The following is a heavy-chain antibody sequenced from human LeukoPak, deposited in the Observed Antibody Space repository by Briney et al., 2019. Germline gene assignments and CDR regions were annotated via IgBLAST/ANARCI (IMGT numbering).Heavy chain of an antibody. J-gene: IGHJ4*02. CDR2: ISGSGGST. Sequence: GGSLRLSCSTSGFTFSSYAMSWVRQAPGKVLEWVSAISGSGGSTYYADSVKGRFTISRDHSRITLYLQMNSLRAEDTAVYYCASPGIAVAGPDYWGQGTLVTVSS. D-gene: IGHD6-19*01. V-gene: IGHV3-23*01. CDR1: GFTFSSYA. CDR3: ASPGIAVAGPDY.